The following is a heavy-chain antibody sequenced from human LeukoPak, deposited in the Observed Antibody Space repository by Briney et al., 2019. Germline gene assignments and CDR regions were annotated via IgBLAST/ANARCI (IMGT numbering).Heavy chain of an antibody. V-gene: IGHV3-53*01. CDR3: AKTGNPATGDY. CDR2: IYSGGYT. Sequence: QSGGSLRLSCAASGLTVSSNYMSWVRQAPGKGLEWVSVIYSGGYTYYADSVKGRFTISRDNSKNTLYLQMNSLRAEDTAVYYCAKTGNPATGDYWGQGTLVTVSS. J-gene: IGHJ4*02. D-gene: IGHD1-1*01. CDR1: GLTVSSNY.